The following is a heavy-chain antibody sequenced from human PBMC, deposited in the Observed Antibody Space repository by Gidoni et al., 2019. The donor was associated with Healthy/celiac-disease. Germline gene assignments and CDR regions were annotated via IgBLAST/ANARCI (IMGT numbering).Heavy chain of an antibody. V-gene: IGHV3-30*02. D-gene: IGHD3-3*01. Sequence: QVQLVESGGGVVQPGGSLSLSCAASGFTFSRYGMHWVRQAPGKGLEWVAFIRYDGSNKYYADSVKGRFTISRDNSKNTLYLQMNSLRAEDTAVYYCASGPTYYDFWSGLLDYWGQGTLVTVSS. CDR2: IRYDGSNK. CDR3: ASGPTYYDFWSGLLDY. CDR1: GFTFSRYG. J-gene: IGHJ4*02.